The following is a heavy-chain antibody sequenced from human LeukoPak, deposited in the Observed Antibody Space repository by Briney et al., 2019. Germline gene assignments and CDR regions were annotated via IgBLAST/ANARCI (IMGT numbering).Heavy chain of an antibody. Sequence: GGPLRLSCAAPGFTFSSYGMHWVRQAPGKGLEWVAVISYDGSNKYYADSVKGRFTISRDNSKNTLYLQMNSLRAEDTAVYYCAKDWPTALTSGDYWGQGTQVTVSS. CDR3: AKDWPTALTSGDY. CDR2: ISYDGSNK. D-gene: IGHD5-18*01. CDR1: GFTFSSYG. J-gene: IGHJ4*02. V-gene: IGHV3-30*18.